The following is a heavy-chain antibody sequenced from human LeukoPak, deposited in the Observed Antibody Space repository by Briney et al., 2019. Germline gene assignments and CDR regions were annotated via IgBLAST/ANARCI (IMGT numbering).Heavy chain of an antibody. J-gene: IGHJ5*02. CDR2: IIPIFGTA. CDR1: GGTFSSYA. V-gene: IGHV1-69*05. D-gene: IGHD6-13*01. CDR3: ARDALNTFHIAAAGKNWFDP. Sequence: GASVKASCKASGGTFSSYAISWVRQAPGQGLEWMGRIIPIFGTANYAQKFQGRVTITTDESTSTAYMELSSLRSEDTAVYYCARDALNTFHIAAAGKNWFDPWGQGTLVTVSS.